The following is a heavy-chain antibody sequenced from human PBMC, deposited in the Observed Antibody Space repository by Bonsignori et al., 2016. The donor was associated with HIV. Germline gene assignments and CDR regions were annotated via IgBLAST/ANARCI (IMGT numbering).Heavy chain of an antibody. CDR3: ARVVVASDGGLEETDYMDV. D-gene: IGHD3-22*01. J-gene: IGHJ6*03. CDR2: SILVGAT. Sequence: QLQLQESGPGLVKPSETLSLTCSVSGGSMRSSSYNWGWIRQPPGKGRGVDWEVSILVGATYYNPSLKSRVTISVDTSKNQFSLKLSPVSAADTATYYCARVVVASDGGLEETDYMDVWGQRGPRSSSP. CDR1: GGSMRSSSYN. V-gene: IGHV4-39*07.